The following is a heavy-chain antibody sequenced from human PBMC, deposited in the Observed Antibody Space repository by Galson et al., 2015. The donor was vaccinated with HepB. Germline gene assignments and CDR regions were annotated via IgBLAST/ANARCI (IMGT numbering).Heavy chain of an antibody. CDR3: ARAGDYYDSRGFISDAFEV. CDR1: GYTFTSYG. Sequence: SVKVSCKASGYTFTSYGISWVRQAPGQGLEWVGWINPYNGNTNYAQKLQGRVTMTTDTSTSTAYMELRSLRSEDTAVYYCARAGDYYDSRGFISDAFEVWGQGTMVTVSS. CDR2: INPYNGNT. J-gene: IGHJ3*01. V-gene: IGHV1-18*04. D-gene: IGHD3-22*01.